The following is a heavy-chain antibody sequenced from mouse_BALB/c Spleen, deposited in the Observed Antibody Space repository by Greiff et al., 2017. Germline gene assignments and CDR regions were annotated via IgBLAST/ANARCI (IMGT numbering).Heavy chain of an antibody. CDR1: GYTFTDYA. CDR3: ARKDDYGSSPLFDY. Sequence: QVQLQQSGAELVRPGVSVKISCKGSGYTFTDYAMHWVKQSHAKSLEWIGVISTYYGDASYNQKFKGKATMTVDKSSSTAYMELARLTSEDSAIYYCARKDDYGSSPLFDYWGQGTTLTVSS. CDR2: ISTYYGDA. V-gene: IGHV1S137*01. D-gene: IGHD1-1*01. J-gene: IGHJ2*01.